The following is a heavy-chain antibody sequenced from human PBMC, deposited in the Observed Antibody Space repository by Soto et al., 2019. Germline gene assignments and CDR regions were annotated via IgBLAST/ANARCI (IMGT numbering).Heavy chain of an antibody. CDR2: IIPIFGTA. J-gene: IGHJ5*02. CDR3: ARDYARWFDP. D-gene: IGHD3-16*01. Sequence: KVSCKASGGTFSSYAISWVRQAPGQGLEWMGGIIPIFGTANYAQKFQGRVTITADESTSTAYMELSSLRSEDTAVYYCARDYARWFDPWGQGTLVTVSS. V-gene: IGHV1-69*01. CDR1: GGTFSSYA.